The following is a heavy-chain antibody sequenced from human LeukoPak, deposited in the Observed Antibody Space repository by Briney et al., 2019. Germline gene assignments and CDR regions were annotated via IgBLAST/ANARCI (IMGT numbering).Heavy chain of an antibody. D-gene: IGHD3-10*01. V-gene: IGHV4-30-4*01. CDR2: IDYSGIP. CDR1: GGSISSGAYY. J-gene: IGHJ4*02. CDR3: AREGVGSGSYDY. Sequence: SETLSLTCTVSGGSISSGAYYWSWIRQPPGKGLEWIGYIDYSGIPYYKSSLKTRVTISLDTSKNQFSLKLSSVTAADTAAYYCAREGVGSGSYDYWGQGTLVTVSS.